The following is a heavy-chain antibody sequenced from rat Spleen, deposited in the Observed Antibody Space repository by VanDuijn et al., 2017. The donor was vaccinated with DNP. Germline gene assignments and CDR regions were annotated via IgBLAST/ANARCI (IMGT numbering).Heavy chain of an antibody. D-gene: IGHD1-10*01. J-gene: IGHJ1*01. CDR1: GFTFSNYD. CDR3: ARRGYNNAWYFDF. CDR2: ISYEGSST. Sequence: EVQLVESGGGLVQPGRSLKLSCAVSGFTFSNYDMAWVRQAPKKGLEWVASISYEGSSTYYGDSVKGRFTISRDNAKSTLYLQMNSLRSEDTATYYCARRGYNNAWYFDFWGPGTMVTVSS. V-gene: IGHV5-22*01.